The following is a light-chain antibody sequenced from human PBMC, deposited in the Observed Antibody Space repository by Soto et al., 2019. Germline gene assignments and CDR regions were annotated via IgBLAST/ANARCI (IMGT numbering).Light chain of an antibody. Sequence: PGARATLSCRASQSVSTYLAWYQQKPGQAPRLLIYDASNRATGIPARFSGSGSGTDFTLTISSLEPEDFAVYYCQQRSNWPFSWTFGQGTKVEIK. CDR3: QQRSNWPFSWT. V-gene: IGKV3-11*01. CDR2: DAS. CDR1: QSVSTY. J-gene: IGKJ1*01.